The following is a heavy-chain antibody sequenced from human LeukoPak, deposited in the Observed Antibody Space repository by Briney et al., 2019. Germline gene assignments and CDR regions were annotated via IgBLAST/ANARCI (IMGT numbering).Heavy chain of an antibody. J-gene: IGHJ4*02. D-gene: IGHD3-10*01. V-gene: IGHV3-9*01. CDR2: ISWNSGSI. CDR1: GFTFDDYA. Sequence: GGSLRLSCAASGFTFDDYAMHWVRQAPGKGLEWVSGISWNSGSIGYADSVKGRFTISRANAKNSLYLQMNSLRAEDTALYYCAKAYGSGSYPSWGQGTLVTVSS. CDR3: AKAYGSGSYPS.